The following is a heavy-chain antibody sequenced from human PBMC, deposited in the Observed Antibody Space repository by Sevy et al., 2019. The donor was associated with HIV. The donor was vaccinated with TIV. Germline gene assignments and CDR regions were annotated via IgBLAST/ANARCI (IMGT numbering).Heavy chain of an antibody. CDR3: ARDESIAAAEGLDY. J-gene: IGHJ4*02. CDR1: GFTFSSYS. V-gene: IGHV3-48*02. Sequence: GESLKIYCAASGFTFSSYSMNWVRQAPGKGLEWVSYISSSSSTIYYADSVKGRFTISRDNAKNSLYLQMNSLRDEDTAVYYCARDESIAAAEGLDYWGQGTLVTVSS. D-gene: IGHD6-13*01. CDR2: ISSSSSTI.